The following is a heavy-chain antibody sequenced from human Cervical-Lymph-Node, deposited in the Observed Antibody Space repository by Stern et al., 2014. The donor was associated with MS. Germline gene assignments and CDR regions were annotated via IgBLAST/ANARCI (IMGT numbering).Heavy chain of an antibody. J-gene: IGHJ4*02. CDR2: ISGSGRST. V-gene: IGHV3-23*04. CDR3: AKDHRIAAPGSTPFDS. Sequence: EVQLVQSGGGVAQPGGSLRLSCVVSGFTFNSYAMNWVRQAPGKGLIWVSSISGSGRSTYYRDSVKGRFTISRDNSKKTLYLQMNGLRAEDTAVYYCAKDHRIAAPGSTPFDSWGPGTLVTVSS. CDR1: GFTFNSYA. D-gene: IGHD6-13*01.